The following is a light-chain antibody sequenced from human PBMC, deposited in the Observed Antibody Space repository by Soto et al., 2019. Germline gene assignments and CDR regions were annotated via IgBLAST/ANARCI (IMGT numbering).Light chain of an antibody. V-gene: IGKV3-11*01. CDR1: QSLGSL. Sequence: IVLTQSPSTLSLYTGESATLSCRASQSLGSLLAWSQQKPGQAPRLLIYDASNRATGIPARFSGSGSGTDFTLTISSLEPEDFAVYYCQQRSNWPPTFGGGTKVDIK. J-gene: IGKJ4*01. CDR3: QQRSNWPPT. CDR2: DAS.